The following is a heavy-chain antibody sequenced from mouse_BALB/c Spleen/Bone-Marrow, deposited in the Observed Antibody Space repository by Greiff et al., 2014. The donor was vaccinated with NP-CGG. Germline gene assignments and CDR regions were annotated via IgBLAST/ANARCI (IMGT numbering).Heavy chain of an antibody. D-gene: IGHD2-1*01. Sequence: QVQLPQAGGELGRPGSSVKIFCKASGYAFSSYWRNWGEQRAGQGLGWVGQIHPGEGDTNYNGKFKVKATLTADKSSSTANMQLSSLTSEDSAVYFCARGGIYYGNSQFAYWGRGTLVTVSA. CDR2: IHPGEGDT. CDR1: GYAFSSYW. J-gene: IGHJ3*01. CDR3: ARGGIYYGNSQFAY. V-gene: IGHV1-80*01.